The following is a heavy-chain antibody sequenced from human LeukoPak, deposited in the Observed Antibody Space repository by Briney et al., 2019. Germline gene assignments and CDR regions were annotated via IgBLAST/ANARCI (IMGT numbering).Heavy chain of an antibody. CDR1: GGSLSSGSYY. CDR3: ARAGQAYYFDY. CDR2: IYTSGST. V-gene: IGHV4-61*02. J-gene: IGHJ4*02. Sequence: SETLSLTCTVSGGSLSSGSYYWRWLRQPAGRGLEWIGRIYTSGSTKYNPSLKSRVTISVDKSKNQLSLKLSSVTAADTAVYYCARAGQAYYFDYWGQGTLVTVSS. D-gene: IGHD3-10*01.